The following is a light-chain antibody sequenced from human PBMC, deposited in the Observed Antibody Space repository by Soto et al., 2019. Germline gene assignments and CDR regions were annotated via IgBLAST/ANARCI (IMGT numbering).Light chain of an antibody. CDR1: QSVSSAY. J-gene: IGKJ1*01. CDR2: GAS. Sequence: EIVLTQSPGTLSLSPGERSTPSCRAVQSVSSAYLAWYQQKRGQAPRLLIYGASTRATGIPARFSGSGSGTEFTLTVSSLQSEDFAVYYCQQYNNWPPETFGQGTKVDIK. V-gene: IGKV3-15*01. CDR3: QQYNNWPPET.